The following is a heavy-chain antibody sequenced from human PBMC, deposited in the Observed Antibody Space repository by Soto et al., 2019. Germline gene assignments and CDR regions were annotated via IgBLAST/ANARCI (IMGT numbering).Heavy chain of an antibody. CDR1: GYSFTSYW. D-gene: IGHD5-12*01. J-gene: IGHJ6*02. CDR2: IYPGDSDT. Sequence: PGESLKISCKGSGYSFTSYWIGWVRQMPGKGLEWMRIIYPGDSDTRYSPSFQGQVTISADKSISTAYLQWSSLKASDTAMYYCARLSGKPIPSYYYGMDVWGQGTTVTVSS. CDR3: ARLSGKPIPSYYYGMDV. V-gene: IGHV5-51*01.